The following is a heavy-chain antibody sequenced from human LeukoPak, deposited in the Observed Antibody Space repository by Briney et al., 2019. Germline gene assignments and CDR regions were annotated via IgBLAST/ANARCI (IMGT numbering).Heavy chain of an antibody. Sequence: PGGSQRLSCAASGLTISSYAMSWVRQAPGKGLEWVSAISGSGGSTYYADSVKGRFTISRENAEISFYLQMNSLRAEDTAVYYCARGGIQVSGIDEFDYWGQGTLVTVSS. J-gene: IGHJ4*02. CDR2: ISGSGGST. CDR1: GLTISSYA. CDR3: ARGGIQVSGIDEFDY. V-gene: IGHV3-23*01. D-gene: IGHD6-19*01.